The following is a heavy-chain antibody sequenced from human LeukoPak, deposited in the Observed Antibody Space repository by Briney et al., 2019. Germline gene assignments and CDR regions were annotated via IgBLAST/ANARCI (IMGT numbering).Heavy chain of an antibody. CDR3: ARDIHTVTSGREY. J-gene: IGHJ4*02. D-gene: IGHD4-17*01. CDR1: GFIFTDFY. CDR2: ISSSGTTI. V-gene: IGHV3-11*01. Sequence: GGSLRLSCAASGFIFTDFYMSWVRQAPGKGLEWVSYISSSGTTIYYADSVKGRFTISRDSAKNSLFLQMNSLRAEDTAVYYCARDIHTVTSGREYWGQGTLVTVSS.